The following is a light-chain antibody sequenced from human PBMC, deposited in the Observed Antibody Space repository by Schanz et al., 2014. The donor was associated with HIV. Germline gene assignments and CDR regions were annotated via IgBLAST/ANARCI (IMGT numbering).Light chain of an antibody. J-gene: IGLJ2*01. CDR2: EVN. CDR1: SGDIGGYNY. Sequence: QSALTQPPSASGSPGQSVTISCTGTSGDIGGYNYVSWYQQHPGKAPKLMIYEVNERPSGVPDRFSGSKSGNTASLTVSGLQAEDEADYYCSSYAGSNKLVVFGGGTKLTVL. V-gene: IGLV2-8*01. CDR3: SSYAGSNKLVV.